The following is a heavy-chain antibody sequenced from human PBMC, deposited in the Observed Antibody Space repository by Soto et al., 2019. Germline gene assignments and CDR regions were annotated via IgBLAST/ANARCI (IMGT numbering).Heavy chain of an antibody. J-gene: IGHJ6*02. CDR2: IKSKTDGGTT. CDR1: GFTFSNAW. CDR3: TTGGDIVVVPAAKPYYGMDV. Sequence: EVQLVESGGGLVKPGGSLRLSCAASGFTFSNAWMNWVRQAPGKGLEWVGRIKSKTDGGTTDYAAPVKGRFTISRDNSKNTLYLQMNSLKTEDTAVYYCTTGGDIVVVPAAKPYYGMDVWGQGTTVTVSS. V-gene: IGHV3-15*07. D-gene: IGHD2-2*01.